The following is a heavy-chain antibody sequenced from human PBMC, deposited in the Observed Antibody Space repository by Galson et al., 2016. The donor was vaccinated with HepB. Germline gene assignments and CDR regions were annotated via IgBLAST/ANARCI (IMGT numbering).Heavy chain of an antibody. CDR1: GGTFSSYA. CDR2: IIPIFGTA. Sequence: SVKVSCKASGGTFSSYAVSWVRQAPGQGLEWMGGIIPIFGTANYAQKFQGRVTITADESTSTAYMEISSLRSEDTAVYYCARGSRSYWKYFDYWGQGALATVSP. V-gene: IGHV1-69*13. CDR3: ARGSRSYWKYFDY. J-gene: IGHJ4*02. D-gene: IGHD1-1*01.